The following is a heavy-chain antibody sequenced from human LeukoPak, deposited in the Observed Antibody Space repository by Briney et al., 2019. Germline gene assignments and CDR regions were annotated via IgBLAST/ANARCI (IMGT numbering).Heavy chain of an antibody. CDR3: ASHFVSKHYFEH. CDR1: SDSIGKYY. Sequence: SETLSLTCTVSSDSIGKYYWSWIRQSPGKGLEWMGYISNSGTGTASTKYNPSLESRATMSVDTSKNQLSMNLISLTAADTAVYFCASHFVSKHYFEHWGQGILVSVS. CDR2: ISNSGTGTAST. V-gene: IGHV4-59*08. D-gene: IGHD3-9*01. J-gene: IGHJ4*02.